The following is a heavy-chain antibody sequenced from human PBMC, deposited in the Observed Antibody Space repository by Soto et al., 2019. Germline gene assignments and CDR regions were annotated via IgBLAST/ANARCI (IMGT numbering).Heavy chain of an antibody. CDR3: ARDRKFDFWRKGLDV. D-gene: IGHD3-3*01. V-gene: IGHV1-8*01. Sequence: QAQLVQSGAEVQKPGASVKVSCKASGYTFTSYDINWVRQAPGQGLESLGWMDPNSGSPGYAQNFQGRVTITRNISINTAHMDLSSLRSEDTAVYYCARDRKFDFWRKGLDVWGQGTTVTVSS. J-gene: IGHJ6*02. CDR1: GYTFTSYD. CDR2: MDPNSGSP.